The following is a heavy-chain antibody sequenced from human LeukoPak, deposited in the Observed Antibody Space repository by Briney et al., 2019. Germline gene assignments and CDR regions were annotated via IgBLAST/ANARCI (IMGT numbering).Heavy chain of an antibody. CDR2: IKYDGTHK. D-gene: IGHD3-22*01. CDR1: GFSISSYW. V-gene: IGHV3-7*01. Sequence: GGTLTLSCVASGFSISSYWMAWLRQAPGKGLEWVANIKYDGTHKFYAVSVKGRFTIARDNAKNSLFLEMNSLRADDTAVYFCASSHDSSGNDWGQGTLVAVSS. CDR3: ASSHDSSGND. J-gene: IGHJ4*02.